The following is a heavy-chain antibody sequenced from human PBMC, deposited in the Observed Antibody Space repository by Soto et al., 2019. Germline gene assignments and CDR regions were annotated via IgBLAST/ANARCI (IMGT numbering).Heavy chain of an antibody. Sequence: QLRLQESGSGLVKPSQTLSLTCTVSGGSLSSGSFSWGWIRQPPGKGLEWIGYINYSGNTYYNPSLGRRVTISGDMSTNQFSLKLASVTAADTAVYYCARGGGSTDYVANYYFDYWGRGTLVTVSS. V-gene: IGHV4-30-2*01. D-gene: IGHD4-17*01. CDR2: INYSGNT. J-gene: IGHJ4*02. CDR3: ARGGGSTDYVANYYFDY. CDR1: GGSLSSGSFS.